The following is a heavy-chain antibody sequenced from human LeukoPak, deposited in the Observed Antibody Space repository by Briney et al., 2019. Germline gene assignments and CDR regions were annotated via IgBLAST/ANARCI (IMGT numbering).Heavy chain of an antibody. D-gene: IGHD6-6*01. CDR3: VRSIAARYNAFHI. Sequence: ASVKVSCKASGYTFTTYDINWVRQATGQGLEWMGWMNPNSGNTGYAQKFQGRVTFTRDTSTSTAYMELSSLRSEDTAVYYCVRSIAARYNAFHIWGQGTMVTVSS. CDR1: GYTFTTYD. V-gene: IGHV1-8*03. CDR2: MNPNSGNT. J-gene: IGHJ3*02.